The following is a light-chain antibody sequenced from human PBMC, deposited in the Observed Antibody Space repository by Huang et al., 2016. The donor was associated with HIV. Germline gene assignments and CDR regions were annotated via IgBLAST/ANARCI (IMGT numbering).Light chain of an antibody. CDR2: GAF. CDR3: QQYGSSPPWT. CDR1: KSVSSTY. Sequence: EFVLTQSPGTLSLSPGGRATLACRASKSVSSTYFAWYQQKPGQAPRLLIYGAFSSATGISDMIRCSGSGTDFTRTISRLEPEYFAVYYCQQYGSSPPWTFGQGTKVEIK. J-gene: IGKJ1*01. V-gene: IGKV3-20*01.